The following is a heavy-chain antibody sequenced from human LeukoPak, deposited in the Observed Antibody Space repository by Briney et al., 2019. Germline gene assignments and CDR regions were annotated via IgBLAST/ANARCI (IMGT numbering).Heavy chain of an antibody. Sequence: GASVKLSCNVSGGTFSSYAISWVRQAPGQGLEWMGGTIPIFGTANYAQKFQGRVTITADKSTSTAYMEMSSLRSEDTAVYYCASSLLGGYCSSTSCYPFDYWGQGTLVTVPS. D-gene: IGHD2-2*01. CDR2: TIPIFGTA. V-gene: IGHV1-69*06. CDR1: GGTFSSYA. J-gene: IGHJ4*02. CDR3: ASSLLGGYCSSTSCYPFDY.